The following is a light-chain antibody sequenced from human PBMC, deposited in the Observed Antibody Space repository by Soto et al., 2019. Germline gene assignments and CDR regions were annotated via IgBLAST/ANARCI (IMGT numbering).Light chain of an antibody. V-gene: IGKV3-11*01. J-gene: IGKJ3*01. Sequence: DIVWTQSQATLSLSPGERATLSCRASQRVFSYLACYQQKPGHAPRLLIYDVSNRATGIPARFSGSGSGTAYILTISSLYPEDFAVYYCQQRSNGPAFTFGPGTNVDLK. CDR1: QRVFSY. CDR2: DVS. CDR3: QQRSNGPAFT.